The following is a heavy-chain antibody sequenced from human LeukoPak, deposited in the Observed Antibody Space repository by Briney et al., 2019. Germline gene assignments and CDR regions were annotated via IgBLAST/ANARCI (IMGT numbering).Heavy chain of an antibody. CDR1: GGSISSSNW. CDR3: ASALPFQLVH. D-gene: IGHD6-13*01. V-gene: IGHV4-4*01. Sequence: SETLSLTCAVSGGSISSSNWWSWVRQPSGKGLEWIGEIYHSGNTNYNPSLKSRVTMSVDKSKNQFSLKLSSVTAADTAVYCCASALPFQLVHWGQGTLVTVSS. CDR2: IYHSGNT. J-gene: IGHJ4*02.